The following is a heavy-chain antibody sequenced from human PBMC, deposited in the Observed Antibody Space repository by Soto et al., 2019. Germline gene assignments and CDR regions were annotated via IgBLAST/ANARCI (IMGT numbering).Heavy chain of an antibody. CDR1: GYSFTSYW. Sequence: EVQLVQSGAEVKKPGESLRISCKGSGYSFTSYWISWVRQMPGKGLEWMGRIDPSDSYTNYSPSFQGHVTISADKSITTAYQQWSSLKAADTARYYCAGLAMVRGVPTYGVDVWGQGTTVTVSS. V-gene: IGHV5-10-1*01. CDR2: IDPSDSYT. J-gene: IGHJ6*02. CDR3: AGLAMVRGVPTYGVDV. D-gene: IGHD3-10*01.